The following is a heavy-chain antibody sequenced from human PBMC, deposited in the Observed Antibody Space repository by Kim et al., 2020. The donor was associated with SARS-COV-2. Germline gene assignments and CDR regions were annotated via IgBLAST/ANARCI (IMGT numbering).Heavy chain of an antibody. CDR3: ARDYGDYVLFYYYYYGMDV. J-gene: IGHJ6*02. CDR2: ISSSSSTI. D-gene: IGHD4-17*01. V-gene: IGHV3-48*02. CDR1: GFTFSSYS. Sequence: GGSLRLSCAASGFTFSSYSMNWVRQAPGKGLEWVSYISSSSSTIYYADSVKGRFTISRDNAKNSLYLQMNSLRDEDTAVYYCARDYGDYVLFYYYYYGMDVWGQGTTVTVSS.